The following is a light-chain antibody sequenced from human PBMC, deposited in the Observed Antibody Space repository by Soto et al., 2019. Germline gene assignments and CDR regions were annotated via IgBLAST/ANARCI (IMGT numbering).Light chain of an antibody. Sequence: VLPQSPATLSLSPGGSATLSCRARQTVSRSLAWYQQKPGQAPRLLIYYASNRSAGIPARCSGGGCGTADTLTIISRVPADVAVYYCQQRSTWPLFTFGGGTKVEI. CDR1: QTVSRS. J-gene: IGKJ4*01. V-gene: IGKV3-11*01. CDR2: YAS. CDR3: QQRSTWPLFT.